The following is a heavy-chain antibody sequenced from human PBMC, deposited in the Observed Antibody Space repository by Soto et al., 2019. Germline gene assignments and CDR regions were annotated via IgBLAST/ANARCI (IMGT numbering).Heavy chain of an antibody. CDR3: ARGSLCISTSCFFFAFDI. V-gene: IGHV1-18*01. J-gene: IGHJ3*02. D-gene: IGHD2-2*01. CDR2: ISTSKGNT. Sequence: ASVKVSCKASGYTVTGYDIHWVRQAPGQGLEWMGWISTSKGNTNYAQKLQGRVTMTTDTSTSTAYMELRSLRSDDTAVYYCARGSLCISTSCFFFAFDIWGQGTMVTVSS. CDR1: GYTVTGYD.